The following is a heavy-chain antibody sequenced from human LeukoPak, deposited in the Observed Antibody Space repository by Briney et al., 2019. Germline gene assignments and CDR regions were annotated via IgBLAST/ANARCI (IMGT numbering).Heavy chain of an antibody. D-gene: IGHD5-18*01. Sequence: GASVKVSCKASGYTFTSYDINWVRQATGQGLEWMGWMNPNSGNTGYAQKFQGRVTMTRNTSISTAYMELRSLRSDDTAVYYCASDKAGYSYGSPFDYWGQGTLVTVSS. CDR1: GYTFTSYD. V-gene: IGHV1-8*01. CDR2: MNPNSGNT. CDR3: ASDKAGYSYGSPFDY. J-gene: IGHJ4*02.